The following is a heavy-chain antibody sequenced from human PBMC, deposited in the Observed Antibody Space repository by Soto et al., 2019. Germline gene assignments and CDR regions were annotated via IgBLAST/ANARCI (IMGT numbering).Heavy chain of an antibody. V-gene: IGHV3-30*02. CDR2: MFGNGINK. CDR3: VTDGEWGKWNFPQ. Sequence: GGSLRLSCEVSGLRFRDSGMHWIRQTPGKGLEWVAFMFGNGINKYYLDSVKGRFTISRDNSKNTVFLQMDSLRDEDTALYYCVTDGEWGKWNFPQWGQGTLVTVSS. D-gene: IGHD1-7*01. CDR1: GLRFRDSG. J-gene: IGHJ4*02.